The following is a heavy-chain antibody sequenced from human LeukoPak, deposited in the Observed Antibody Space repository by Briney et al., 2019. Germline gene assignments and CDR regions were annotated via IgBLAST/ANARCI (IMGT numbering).Heavy chain of an antibody. CDR3: ARDDASYIAAVEFGY. CDR2: ISAYNGNT. CDR1: GYTFTSYG. V-gene: IGHV1-18*01. J-gene: IGHJ4*02. Sequence: GASVKVSCKASGYTFTSYGMSWVRQAPGKGLEWVAWISAYNGNTNYAQKLQGRATMTTDTSTSTDYMELRSLRSDAADVYYCARDDASYIAAVEFGYWGQGTLVTVSS. D-gene: IGHD6-13*01.